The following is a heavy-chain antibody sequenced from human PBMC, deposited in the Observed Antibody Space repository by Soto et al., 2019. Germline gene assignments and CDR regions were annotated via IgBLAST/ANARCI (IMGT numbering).Heavy chain of an antibody. V-gene: IGHV4-61*01. CDR3: AGGSITIFGAVIYYYYGMDV. CDR2: IYYSGST. J-gene: IGHJ6*02. D-gene: IGHD3-3*01. CDR1: GGSVSSGSYY. Sequence: LSLTCTVSGGSVSSGSYYWSWIRQPPGKGLEWIGYIYYSGSTNYNPSLKSRVTISVDTSKNQFSLKLSSVTAADTAVYYCAGGSITIFGAVIYYYYGMDVWGQGTTVTVSS.